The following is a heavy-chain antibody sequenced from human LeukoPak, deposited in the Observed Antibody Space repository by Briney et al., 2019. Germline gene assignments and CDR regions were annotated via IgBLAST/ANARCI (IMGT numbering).Heavy chain of an antibody. CDR2: IYPGDSDT. D-gene: IGHD1-1*01. CDR3: ARHSFMNDYASPFDH. V-gene: IGHV5-51*01. CDR1: GYMFTNYW. Sequence: GESLKISCKGTGYMFTNYWLGWVRHMPGKDLEWMGVIYPGDSDTRYSPSFQGQITISADKSINTAYLQWSSLKASDTAMYYCARHSFMNDYASPFDHWAQGTLVTVSS. J-gene: IGHJ5*02.